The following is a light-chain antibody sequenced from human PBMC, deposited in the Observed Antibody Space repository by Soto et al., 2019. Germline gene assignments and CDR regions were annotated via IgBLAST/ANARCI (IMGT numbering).Light chain of an antibody. CDR1: QSIGTW. CDR2: DAS. CDR3: QQYNSYSAIT. V-gene: IGKV1-5*01. Sequence: DIQMTQSPSTLSASVGDRVTITCRASQSIGTWLAWYQHRPGKAPSLLIYDASTLESGVPSRFSGSGSGTEFTLTISSLQPDDFATYYCQQYNSYSAITFGQGTRLEIK. J-gene: IGKJ5*01.